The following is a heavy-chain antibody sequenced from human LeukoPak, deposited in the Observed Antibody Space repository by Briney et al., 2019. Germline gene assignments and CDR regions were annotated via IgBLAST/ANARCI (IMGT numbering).Heavy chain of an antibody. D-gene: IGHD3-9*01. J-gene: IGHJ4*02. CDR3: SKWGDYDVLTGYYDSDF. V-gene: IGHV3-23*01. CDR2: ILGSGRSA. CDR1: GFTFNNYA. Sequence: GASLRLSCAASGFTFNNYAMSWVRQAPGKGLEWVSAILGSGRSAYYADSVKGRFTISRDNSKNSLFLQMNSLRVEDTALYYCSKWGDYDVLTGYYDSDFWGQGTLVTVSS.